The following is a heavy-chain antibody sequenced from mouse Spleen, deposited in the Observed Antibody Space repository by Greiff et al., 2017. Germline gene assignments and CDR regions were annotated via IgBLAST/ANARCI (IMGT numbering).Heavy chain of an antibody. CDR2: INPGSGGT. CDR3: ARSDYRYLFDY. J-gene: IGHJ2*01. D-gene: IGHD2-14*01. Sequence: VQLQQSGAELVRPGTSVKVSCKASGYAFTNYLIEWVKQRPGQGLEWIGVINPGSGGTNYNEKFKGKATLTADKSSSTAYMQLSSLTSEDSAVYFCARSDYRYLFDYWGQGTTLTVSS. CDR1: GYAFTNYL. V-gene: IGHV1-54*01.